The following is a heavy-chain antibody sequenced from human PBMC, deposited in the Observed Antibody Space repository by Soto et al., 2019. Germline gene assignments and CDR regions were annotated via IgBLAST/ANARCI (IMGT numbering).Heavy chain of an antibody. V-gene: IGHV4-30-4*01. CDR2: IYYSGST. D-gene: IGHD5-18*01. Sequence: QVQLQESGPGLVKPSQTLSLTCTVSGGSISSGDYYWSWIRQPPGKGLEWIGYIYYSGSTYYNPSLKSRVTISVDTSKNQFSLKLSSVTAADTAVYYCARDHVDTAMVTDYFDYWGQGTLVTVSS. CDR3: ARDHVDTAMVTDYFDY. CDR1: GGSISSGDYY. J-gene: IGHJ4*02.